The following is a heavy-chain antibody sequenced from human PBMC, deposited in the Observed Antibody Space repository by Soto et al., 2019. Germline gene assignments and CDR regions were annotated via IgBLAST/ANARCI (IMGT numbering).Heavy chain of an antibody. CDR3: ARDLFLSGTRGAYFDY. CDR2: IDPSGGST. V-gene: IGHV1-46*01. J-gene: IGHJ4*02. Sequence: ASVKVSCKASGYTFTSYYMHWVRQAPGQGLEWMGIIDPSGGSTSYAQKFQGRVTMTRDTSTSTVYMELSSLRSEDTAVYYCARDLFLSGTRGAYFDYWGQGTLVTVSS. D-gene: IGHD1-26*01. CDR1: GYTFTSYY.